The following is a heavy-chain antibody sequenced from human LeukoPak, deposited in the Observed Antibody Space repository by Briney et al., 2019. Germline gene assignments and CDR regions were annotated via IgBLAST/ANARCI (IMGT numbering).Heavy chain of an antibody. CDR3: ARHDSFIPY. J-gene: IGHJ4*02. V-gene: IGHV3-23*01. CDR2: IGDSGGST. D-gene: IGHD3-16*02. Sequence: SRGSLRLSCVASGFTFSDYAMSWVRQAPGKGLEWVSGIGDSGGSTYYADSVKGRCTISRDNSKNTVSLQMNNLRAEDTAVYFCARHDSFIPYWGQGTLVTVTS. CDR1: GFTFSDYA.